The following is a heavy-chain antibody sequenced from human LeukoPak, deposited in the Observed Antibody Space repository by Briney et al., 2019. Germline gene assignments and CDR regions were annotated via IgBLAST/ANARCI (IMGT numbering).Heavy chain of an antibody. D-gene: IGHD3-10*01. CDR2: IYYSGST. J-gene: IGHJ4*02. CDR1: GGSISIYY. CDR3: ARDKGGSGSPMYYFDY. Sequence: SETLSLTCTVSGGSISIYYWSWIRQPPGKGLEWIGCIYYSGSTNYNPSLKSRVTISVDTSKNQFSLKLSSVTAADTAVYYCARDKGGSGSPMYYFDYWGQGTLVTVSS. V-gene: IGHV4-59*01.